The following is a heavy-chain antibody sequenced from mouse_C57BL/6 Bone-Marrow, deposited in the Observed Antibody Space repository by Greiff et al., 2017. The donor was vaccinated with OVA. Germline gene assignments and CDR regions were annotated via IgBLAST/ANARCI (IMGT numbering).Heavy chain of an antibody. V-gene: IGHV2-2*01. J-gene: IGHJ2*01. Sequence: VQVVESGPGLVQPSQSLSITCTVSGFSLTSYGLHWVRPSPGKGLEWLGVIWSGGSTDYNAAFISRLSISKDNSKNQVFLKMNSLQADDTAIYYCARTGLVNYFDYWGQGTTLTVSS. CDR3: ARTGLVNYFDY. CDR2: IWSGGST. D-gene: IGHD2-1*01. CDR1: GFSLTSYG.